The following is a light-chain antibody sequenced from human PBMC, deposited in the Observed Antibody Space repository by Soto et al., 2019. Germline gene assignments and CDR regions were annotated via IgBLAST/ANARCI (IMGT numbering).Light chain of an antibody. CDR1: QSIDSY. V-gene: IGKV1-39*01. CDR3: QQSTGTPWT. J-gene: IGKJ1*01. CDR2: AAS. Sequence: DIQMTQSPSSLSASVGDRVTITCRASQSIDSYLNWYQHKAGKAPKLLIYAASSLLSGVPSRFSGSGSGTDFTLTISSLQPEDCATYYCQQSTGTPWTFGQGTKVEIK.